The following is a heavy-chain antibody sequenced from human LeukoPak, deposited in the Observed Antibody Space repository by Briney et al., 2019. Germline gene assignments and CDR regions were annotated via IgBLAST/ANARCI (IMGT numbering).Heavy chain of an antibody. CDR3: ARSSILDY. Sequence: PSETLSLTCTVSGGSISSSNYYWGWIRQPPGKGLEWIGTIYYSGSTYYNPSLKSRVTISVDTSKNQFSLKLSSVTAADTAVYYCARSSILDYWGQGTLVTVSS. D-gene: IGHD3-9*01. J-gene: IGHJ4*02. CDR1: GGSISSSNYY. V-gene: IGHV4-39*01. CDR2: IYYSGST.